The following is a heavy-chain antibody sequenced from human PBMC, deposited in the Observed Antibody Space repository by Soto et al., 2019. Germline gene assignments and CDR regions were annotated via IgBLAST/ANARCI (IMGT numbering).Heavy chain of an antibody. D-gene: IGHD2-2*01. CDR3: ARAECSNPNCLPSYYSSGLDV. CDR2: ISGSGGST. CDR1: GCTFSSNC. J-gene: IGHJ6*02. V-gene: IGHV3-23*01. Sequence: GGSLRLSGEASGCTFSSNCMSWVRNAPGKGLEWVSGISGSGGSTYYAYSVKGRFAISRDDSNNTVYLQRNSLRAEDTAHYYCARAECSNPNCLPSYYSSGLDVWGQGTTVTVSS.